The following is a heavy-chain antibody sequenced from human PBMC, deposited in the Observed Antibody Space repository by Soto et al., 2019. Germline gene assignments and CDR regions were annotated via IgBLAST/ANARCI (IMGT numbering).Heavy chain of an antibody. CDR1: DADTVRYA. D-gene: IGHD2-2*01. J-gene: IGHJ6*01. V-gene: IGHV3-30-3*01. Sequence: GVPLRLSCSACDADTVRYAMLRAREAPGKGLEWVAVISYDGSNKYYADSVKGRFTISRDNSKNTLYLQMNSLRAEDTAVYYCARDCCSLEGYCYY. CDR3: ARDCCSLEGYCYY. CDR2: ISYDGSNK.